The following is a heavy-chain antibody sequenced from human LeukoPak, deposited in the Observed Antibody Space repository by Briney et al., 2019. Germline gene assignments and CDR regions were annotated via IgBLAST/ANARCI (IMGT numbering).Heavy chain of an antibody. V-gene: IGHV4-38-2*02. D-gene: IGHD3-22*01. CDR1: GYSISSGYY. Sequence: SETLSLTCTVSGYSISSGYYWGWIRQPPGKRLEWIGDFYHTGTTYYNPSLKSRVTISLDTSRNQFSLKLGSVTAADTAVYYCARGVTMIGRLRFDPWGQGTLVTVSS. CDR2: FYHTGTT. J-gene: IGHJ5*02. CDR3: ARGVTMIGRLRFDP.